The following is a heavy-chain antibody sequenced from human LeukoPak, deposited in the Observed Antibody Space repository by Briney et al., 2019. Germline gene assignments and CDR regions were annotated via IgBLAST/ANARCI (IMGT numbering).Heavy chain of an antibody. CDR1: GGSISSYY. J-gene: IGHJ5*02. D-gene: IGHD3-10*01. CDR2: INTSGST. V-gene: IGHV4-4*07. CDR3: AGGYHYGSFSLFDP. Sequence: SETLSLTCIVSGGSISSYYWSLIRQRAGKGLEWIGRINTSGSTNYNPSLKSRVTMSVDTSKNQFSLNLSSVTAADTAVYYCAGGYHYGSFSLFDPWGQGALVTVSS.